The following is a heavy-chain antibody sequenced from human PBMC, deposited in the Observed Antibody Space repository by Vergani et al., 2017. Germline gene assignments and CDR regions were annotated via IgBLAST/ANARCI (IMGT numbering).Heavy chain of an antibody. J-gene: IGHJ4*02. CDR1: GFAFSTYA. D-gene: IGHD6-13*01. CDR3: VKGIAAACPFDY. Sequence: EVQLVESGGGLVQPGGSLRLSCSASGFAFSTYAMHWVRQAPGKGLEYVSVSSSNGGSTYYADSVKGRFTISRDNSKNTLYLQMSSLRAEDTAVYYCVKGIAAACPFDYWGQGTLVTVSS. CDR2: SSSNGGST. V-gene: IGHV3-64D*06.